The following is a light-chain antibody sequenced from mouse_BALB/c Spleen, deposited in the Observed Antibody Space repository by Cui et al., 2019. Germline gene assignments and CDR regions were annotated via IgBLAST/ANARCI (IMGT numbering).Light chain of an antibody. CDR3: QQYIKLRT. J-gene: IGKJ1*01. CDR1: QGISNY. CDR2: YTS. V-gene: IGKV10-94*01. Sequence: DIQLTQTTSPLSASLGERVTISCSASQGISNYLNWYQQKPDGTVKLLFYYTSSLHSRVPSRFIGSGSAADYTRTISALEPKDIATYYCQQYIKLRTFGGGTKLEIK.